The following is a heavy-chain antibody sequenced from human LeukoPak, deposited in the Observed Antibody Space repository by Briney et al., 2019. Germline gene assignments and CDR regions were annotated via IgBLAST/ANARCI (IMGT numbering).Heavy chain of an antibody. CDR1: GYTFTDYY. J-gene: IGHJ5*02. V-gene: IGHV1-2*02. CDR3: ARAADHIWGPGCYFNYFDT. CDR2: IHPKNGGS. Sequence: ASVKVSCKASGYTFTDYYIHWVRQAPGQGPEWLGWIHPKNGGSRSAQKFQDRVTMTRDTSISTTYMELEGLKSDETALYYVARAADHIWGPGCYFNYFDTWGQGTLVTVSS. D-gene: IGHD3-16*01.